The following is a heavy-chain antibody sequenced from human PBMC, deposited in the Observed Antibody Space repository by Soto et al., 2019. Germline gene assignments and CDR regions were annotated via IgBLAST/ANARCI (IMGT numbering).Heavy chain of an antibody. D-gene: IGHD3-3*01. V-gene: IGHV4-34*01. J-gene: IGHJ6*03. CDR2: IDHSGSS. CDR3: ARGQGVPITVPADDVWRLGRYYYMDV. Sequence: QVQLQQGGAGLLKPSDTLSLTCGVYGGSFSGYYWNWIRQPPGKGLEWIGEIDHSGSSNFNPFLKSRVTISVDTSKNQFSLKLYSMTAADTAVYFCARGQGVPITVPADDVWRLGRYYYMDVWGKGTPVTVSS. CDR1: GGSFSGYY.